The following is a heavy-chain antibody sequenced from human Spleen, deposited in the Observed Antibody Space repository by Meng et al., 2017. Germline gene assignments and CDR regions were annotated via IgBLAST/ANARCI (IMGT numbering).Heavy chain of an antibody. CDR1: GFTFDDYT. Sequence: GESLKISCAASGFTFDDYTMHWVRQAPGKGLEWVSLISWDGGSTYYADSVKGRFTISRDNSKNSLYLQMNSLRAEDTAVYYCARSLGVVTAPYYFDYWGLGTLVTVSS. CDR2: ISWDGGST. D-gene: IGHD2-21*02. V-gene: IGHV3-43*01. J-gene: IGHJ4*02. CDR3: ARSLGVVTAPYYFDY.